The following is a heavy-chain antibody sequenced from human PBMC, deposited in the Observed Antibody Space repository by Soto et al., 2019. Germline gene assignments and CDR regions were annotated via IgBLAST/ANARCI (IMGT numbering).Heavy chain of an antibody. V-gene: IGHV1-69*01. D-gene: IGHD2-15*01. Sequence: QLQLVQSGADVKKPGSSVRVACQASGDTFTRFAFSWVRQAPGQGLEWLGGFTPMFATAKYAQKLQGRLTVSADESRSTTYMELSGLTSEDTAQYYCARERAASGGSGRYFDVWGRGTLVSVSS. CDR3: ARERAASGGSGRYFDV. CDR2: FTPMFATA. J-gene: IGHJ2*01. CDR1: GDTFTRFA.